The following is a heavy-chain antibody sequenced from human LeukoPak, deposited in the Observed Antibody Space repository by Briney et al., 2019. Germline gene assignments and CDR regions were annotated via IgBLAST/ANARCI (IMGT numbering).Heavy chain of an antibody. Sequence: GGSLRLSCAASGFTFSSYSMNWVRQAPGKGLEWVSYISSSSSTIYYADSVKGRFTISRDNAKNSLYLQMSSLRAGDTAVYYCAKGGGFDWLNYYYMDVWGKGTTVIISS. J-gene: IGHJ6*03. CDR3: AKGGGFDWLNYYYMDV. CDR1: GFTFSSYS. CDR2: ISSSSSTI. D-gene: IGHD3-9*01. V-gene: IGHV3-48*01.